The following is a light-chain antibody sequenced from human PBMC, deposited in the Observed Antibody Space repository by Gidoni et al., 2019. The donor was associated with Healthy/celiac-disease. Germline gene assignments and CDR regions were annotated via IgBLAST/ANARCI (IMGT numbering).Light chain of an antibody. CDR2: WAS. V-gene: IGKV4-1*01. CDR1: QSVLYSSNKKNY. Sequence: DLVMTQSPDSLPVSLGERATINCKSSQSVLYSSNKKNYLAWYQQKPGQPPKLLIYWASTRESGVPDRFSGSGSGTDFTLTISSLQAEDVAVYYCQQYYSTRTFGQGTKVEIK. J-gene: IGKJ1*01. CDR3: QQYYSTRT.